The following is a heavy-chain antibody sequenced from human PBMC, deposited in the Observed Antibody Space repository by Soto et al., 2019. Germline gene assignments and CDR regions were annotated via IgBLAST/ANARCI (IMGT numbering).Heavy chain of an antibody. CDR1: GFSLSTSGLG. CDR3: AHRLKTAMVLSGLYAETWFDP. V-gene: IGHV2-5*02. Sequence: SGPTLVNPTQTLTLTCTFSGFSLSTSGLGVGWIRQPPGKALEWLALIYWDDDKRYSPSLRSRLTITKDTSKNQVVLTMTNMDPVDTATYYCAHRLKTAMVLSGLYAETWFDPWGQGTLVTVSS. D-gene: IGHD5-18*01. CDR2: IYWDDDK. J-gene: IGHJ5*02.